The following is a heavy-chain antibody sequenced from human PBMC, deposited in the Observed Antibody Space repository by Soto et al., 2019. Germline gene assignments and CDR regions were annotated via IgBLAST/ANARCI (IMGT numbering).Heavy chain of an antibody. Sequence: QVQLVQSGAEGKKPGSSVNVSCKASGGTFSSYAISWVRQAPGQGLEWMGGIIPIFGTANYAQKFQGRVTITADKSTSTAYMELSSLRSEDTAVYYCGRRGGEYYGMDVWGQGTTVTVSS. CDR3: GRRGGEYYGMDV. CDR2: IIPIFGTA. D-gene: IGHD3-16*01. CDR1: GGTFSSYA. V-gene: IGHV1-69*06. J-gene: IGHJ6*02.